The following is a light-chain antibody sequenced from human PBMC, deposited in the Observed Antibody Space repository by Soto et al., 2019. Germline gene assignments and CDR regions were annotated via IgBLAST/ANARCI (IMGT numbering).Light chain of an antibody. J-gene: IGLJ2*01. V-gene: IGLV1-40*01. CDR1: GAYND. Sequence: QSVLTQPPSVSGAPGQRVTISCTGIGAYNDVHWYQHLSGTAPKLLIYSNIHRPSGVPDRFSGSKSGTSASLAITGLQAEDEADYYCQSYDNSLRASKFGGGTKVTVL. CDR3: QSYDNSLRASK. CDR2: SNI.